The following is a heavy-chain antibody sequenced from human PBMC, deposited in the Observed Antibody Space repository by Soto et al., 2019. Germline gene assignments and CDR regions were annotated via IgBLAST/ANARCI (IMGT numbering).Heavy chain of an antibody. V-gene: IGHV1-69*13. CDR2: IIPIFGTA. CDR3: ARVVVVTSNWFDP. D-gene: IGHD3-22*01. CDR1: GGTFSSYA. Sequence: SVKVSCKASGGTFSSYAISWVRQAPGQGLEWMGCIIPIFGTANYAQKFQGRVTITADESTSTAYMELSSLRSEDTAVYYCARVVVVTSNWFDPGGQGTLVTVSS. J-gene: IGHJ5*02.